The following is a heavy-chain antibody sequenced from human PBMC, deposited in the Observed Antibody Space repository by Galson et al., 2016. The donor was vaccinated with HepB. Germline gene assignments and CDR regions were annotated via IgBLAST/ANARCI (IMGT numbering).Heavy chain of an antibody. D-gene: IGHD3-16*01. Sequence: SVKVSCKASEYTFTAYGLHWVRQAPGRGLEWMGWINTDTGHPTYAQGFTGRLVFSLDTSANTAYLQINSLMADDTALYYCARDRGGWADYWGQGTLVTVSS. CDR2: INTDTGHP. J-gene: IGHJ4*02. V-gene: IGHV7-4-1*02. CDR3: ARDRGGWADY. CDR1: EYTFTAYG.